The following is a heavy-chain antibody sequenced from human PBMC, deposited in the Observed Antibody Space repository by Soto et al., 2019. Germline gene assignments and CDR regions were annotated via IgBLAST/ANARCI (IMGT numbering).Heavy chain of an antibody. V-gene: IGHV4-39*01. Sequence: SETLSLTCTVSGGSISSSSYYWGWIRQPPGKGLEWIGSIYYSGSTYYNPSLKSRVTISVDTSKNQFSLKLSSVTAADTAVYYCARPVYYYGSGSYIATNWFDPWGQGTLVTVPQ. J-gene: IGHJ5*02. D-gene: IGHD3-10*01. CDR3: ARPVYYYGSGSYIATNWFDP. CDR1: GGSISSSSYY. CDR2: IYYSGST.